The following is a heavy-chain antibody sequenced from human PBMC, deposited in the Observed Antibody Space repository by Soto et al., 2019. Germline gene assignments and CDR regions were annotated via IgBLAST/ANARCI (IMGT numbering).Heavy chain of an antibody. CDR1: GFTCTNYG. CDR2: ISYDGSNE. J-gene: IGHJ4*02. V-gene: IGHV3-30*18. Sequence: GGSLRLSCSGSGFTCTNYGLHWVRQAPGKGLEWVAAISYDGSNEYYADSVKGRFTISRDYSKKMLYLQMDSLRPEDTAVYYCAKDGAPRYCTRSSCHPAGAYWGQGTLVTVSS. CDR3: AKDGAPRYCTRSSCHPAGAY. D-gene: IGHD2-15*01.